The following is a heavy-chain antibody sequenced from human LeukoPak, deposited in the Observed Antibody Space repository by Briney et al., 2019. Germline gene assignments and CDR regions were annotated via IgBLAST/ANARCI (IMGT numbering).Heavy chain of an antibody. CDR3: ARIITYYDFSCWFDP. V-gene: IGHV4-39*01. D-gene: IGHD3-3*01. J-gene: IGHJ5*02. Sequence: PSETLSLTCSASGGSISRSSYNWGWIRQPPGKGLEWIGSIYYSGRTYYNPSLKSRVTISVDTSKNQFSLKLSSVTAADTAVYYCARIITYYDFSCWFDPWGQGTLVTASS. CDR2: IYYSGRT. CDR1: GGSISRSSYN.